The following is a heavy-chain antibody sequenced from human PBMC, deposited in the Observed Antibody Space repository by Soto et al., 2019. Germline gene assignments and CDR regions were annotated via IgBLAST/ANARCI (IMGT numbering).Heavy chain of an antibody. Sequence: SETLSLTCTVSGGSIGHYYWSWIRRPPGRGLQWIGYVYHTGTTTYSPSLKSRVTISVDTSKNQVSLRLNSVTAADTAVYYCAREWEPAPGYYYYGMDVWGQGTTVTVSS. CDR3: AREWEPAPGYYYYGMDV. D-gene: IGHD1-26*01. CDR1: GGSIGHYY. V-gene: IGHV4-59*01. J-gene: IGHJ6*02. CDR2: VYHTGTT.